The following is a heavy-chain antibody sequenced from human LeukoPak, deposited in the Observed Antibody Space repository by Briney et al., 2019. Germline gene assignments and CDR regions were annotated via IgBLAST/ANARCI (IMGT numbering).Heavy chain of an antibody. CDR1: GFTFSSYW. CDR3: ARYCGGDCYGMDV. J-gene: IGHJ6*02. Sequence: GGSLRLSCAASGFTFSSYWMSWVRQAPGKGLEWVANIKQDGSEKDYVDSVKGRFTISRDNAKNSLYLQMNNLRAEDTAVYYCARYCGGDCYGMDVWGQGTTVTVSS. D-gene: IGHD2-21*01. CDR2: IKQDGSEK. V-gene: IGHV3-7*01.